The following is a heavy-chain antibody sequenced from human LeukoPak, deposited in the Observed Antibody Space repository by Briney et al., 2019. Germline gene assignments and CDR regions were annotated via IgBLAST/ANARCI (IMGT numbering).Heavy chain of an antibody. V-gene: IGHV1-18*04. CDR2: INGHNCHT. CDR1: GYTFPSYG. Sequence: GASVKDSCKASGYTFPSYGMNGLRQPPSKGLDWMGCINGHNCHTNIVQKMQGRVTMNTDTSTKTAYKELRSLRSDGTAVYYCARGRGTAVAGVFALWGQGSLVTVSS. J-gene: IGHJ4*02. CDR3: ARGRGTAVAGVFAL. D-gene: IGHD6-19*01.